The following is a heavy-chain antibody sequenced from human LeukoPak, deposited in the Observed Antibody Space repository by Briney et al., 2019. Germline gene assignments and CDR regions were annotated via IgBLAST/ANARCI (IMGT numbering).Heavy chain of an antibody. CDR2: IDWDDDK. CDR1: GFSLSTRGMC. Sequence: ESGPTLVNPPQTLTLTCTFSGFSLSTRGMCVSWIRQPPGKALEWLSRIDWDDDKYYSTSLKTRLTISKDTSKNQVVLTMTNMDPVDTATYYCARTTARTGQRWDLSDDYWGQGTLVTVSS. CDR3: ARTTARTGQRWDLSDDY. V-gene: IGHV2-70*11. D-gene: IGHD4-23*01. J-gene: IGHJ4*02.